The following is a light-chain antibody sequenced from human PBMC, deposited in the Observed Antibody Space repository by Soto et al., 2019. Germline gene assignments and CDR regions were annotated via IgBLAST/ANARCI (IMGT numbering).Light chain of an antibody. V-gene: IGKV1-39*01. J-gene: IGKJ5*01. Sequence: DIQMTQSPSSLSASVGDRVTITCRASQSISSYLNWYQQKPGKAPKLLIYAASSLQSGVPSRFSGSGSGTDFTLTISSLLPDDFATYYCQQYNSYPITFGQGTRLEIK. CDR1: QSISSY. CDR2: AAS. CDR3: QQYNSYPIT.